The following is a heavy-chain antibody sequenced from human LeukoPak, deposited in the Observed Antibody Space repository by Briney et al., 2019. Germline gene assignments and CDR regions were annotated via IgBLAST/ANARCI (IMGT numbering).Heavy chain of an antibody. Sequence: PSETLSLTCAVYGGSFSGYYWSWIRQPPGKGLEWIGEINHSGSTNYNPSLKSRVTISVDTSKNQFSLKLSSVTAADTAVYYCARDHCSSTSCYLGYWGQGTLVTVSS. CDR3: ARDHCSSTSCYLGY. J-gene: IGHJ4*02. CDR1: GGSFSGYY. V-gene: IGHV4-34*01. CDR2: INHSGST. D-gene: IGHD2-2*01.